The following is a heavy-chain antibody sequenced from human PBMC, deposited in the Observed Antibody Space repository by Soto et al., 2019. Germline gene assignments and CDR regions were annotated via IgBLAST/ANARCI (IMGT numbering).Heavy chain of an antibody. V-gene: IGHV4-61*08. Sequence: ASETLSLTCTVSGGSISSGGYYWGWIRQPPGAGLEWVGYIYFSGSTKYNPSLNSRVTISVDTSKNQFSLKLRSLRSDDTAVYYCARGSRRCMYSSGWYKDAFGSWGQGSIVPAS. J-gene: IGHJ3*02. CDR1: GGSISSGGYY. CDR2: IYFSGST. CDR3: ARGSRRCMYSSGWYKDAFGS. D-gene: IGHD6-19*01.